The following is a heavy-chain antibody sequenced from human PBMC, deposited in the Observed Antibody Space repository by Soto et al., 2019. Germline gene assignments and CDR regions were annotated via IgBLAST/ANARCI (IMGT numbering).Heavy chain of an antibody. V-gene: IGHV4-61*01. Sequence: KTSKTLSLTCTVSGGSVSNDNFYWSWIRQPPGKGLEWIGYVHSSGITNYNPSLKRRVTISVDTSRNQFSLRLSSVTAAETAVYYCARGLTMGQLPSHFDHWGQGTLVTASS. CDR3: ARGLTMGQLPSHFDH. CDR2: VHSSGIT. J-gene: IGHJ5*02. CDR1: GGSVSNDNFY. D-gene: IGHD3-16*01.